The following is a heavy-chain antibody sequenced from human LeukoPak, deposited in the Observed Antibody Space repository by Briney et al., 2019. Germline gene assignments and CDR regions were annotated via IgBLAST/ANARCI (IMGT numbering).Heavy chain of an antibody. D-gene: IGHD3-22*01. CDR1: GFTFSSYG. Sequence: GGSLRLSCAASGFTFSSYGMSWVRQAPGKGLEWVSAISGSGGSTYYADSVKGRFTISRDNSKNTLYLQMNSLRAEDTAVYYCAKDAYYDSSGYDYNFDYWGQGTLVTVSS. J-gene: IGHJ4*02. CDR3: AKDAYYDSSGYDYNFDY. V-gene: IGHV3-23*01. CDR2: ISGSGGST.